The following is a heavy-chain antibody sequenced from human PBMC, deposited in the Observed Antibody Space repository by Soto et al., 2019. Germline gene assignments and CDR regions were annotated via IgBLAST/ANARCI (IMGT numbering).Heavy chain of an antibody. V-gene: IGHV1-2*04. J-gene: IGHJ6*02. CDR2: INPNSGGT. CDR3: ARDLSDSSGHYYYGMDV. CDR1: GYTYTGYY. Sequence: GASVKVSCKASGYTYTGYYMHWVRQAPGQGLEWMGWINPNSGGTNYAQKFQGWVTMTRDTSISTAYMELSRLRSDDTAVYYCARDLSDSSGHYYYGMDVWGQGTTVT. D-gene: IGHD6-19*01.